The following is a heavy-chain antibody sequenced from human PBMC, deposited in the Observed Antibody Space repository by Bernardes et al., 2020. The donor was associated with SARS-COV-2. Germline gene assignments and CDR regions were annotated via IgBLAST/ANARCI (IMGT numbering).Heavy chain of an antibody. J-gene: IGHJ4*02. V-gene: IGHV3-7*04. CDR1: GFTFNTHW. D-gene: IGHD2-15*01. CDR2: INQDGSHA. Sequence: GRSLRVSCAASGFTFNTHWMRWVRKAPGKGLECVASINQDGSHADYVDSVKGRFTISRDNAKNSLYLQMNGLRVEDTALYYCAGGGGYWGQGALVTVSS. CDR3: AGGGGY.